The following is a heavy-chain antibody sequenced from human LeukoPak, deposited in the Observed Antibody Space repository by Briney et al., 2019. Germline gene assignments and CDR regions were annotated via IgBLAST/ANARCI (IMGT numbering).Heavy chain of an antibody. CDR3: ARLRFLEWLPGMDV. V-gene: IGHV3-21*01. D-gene: IGHD3-3*01. CDR2: ISSSSSYM. J-gene: IGHJ6*02. Sequence: PGGSLRLSCAASGFTFSSYSMNWVRQAPGKGLEWVSSISSSSSYMYYADSVKGRFTISRDNAKNSLYLQMNSLRAEDTAVYYCARLRFLEWLPGMDVWGQGTTVTVSS. CDR1: GFTFSSYS.